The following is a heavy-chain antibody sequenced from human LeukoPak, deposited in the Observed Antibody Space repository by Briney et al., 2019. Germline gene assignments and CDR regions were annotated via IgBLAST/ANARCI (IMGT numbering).Heavy chain of an antibody. CDR3: ARDLLGWELLPLDY. V-gene: IGHV1-18*01. J-gene: IGHJ4*02. CDR1: GYTFTSYG. Sequence: GASVKVSCKASGYTFTSYGISWARQAPGQGLEWMGWISAYNGNTNYAQKLQGRVTMTTDTSTSTAYMELRSLRSDDTAVYYCARDLLGWELLPLDYWGQGTLVTVSS. D-gene: IGHD1-26*01. CDR2: ISAYNGNT.